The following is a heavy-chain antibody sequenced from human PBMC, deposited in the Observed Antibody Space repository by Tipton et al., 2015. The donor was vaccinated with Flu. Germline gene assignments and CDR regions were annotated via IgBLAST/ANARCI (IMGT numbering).Heavy chain of an antibody. Sequence: VQSGRSLRLSCAASGFTFSSYDMHWVRQATGEGLQWVSGIDSAGDTYYLHSVKGRFTISRDNAKNSLYLQMNSLRAGDTAVYFCARGPLPDSNWYNGMDVWGQGTTVTVSS. CDR3: ARGPLPDSNWYNGMDV. J-gene: IGHJ6*02. V-gene: IGHV3-13*01. CDR1: GFTFSSYD. CDR2: IDSAGDT. D-gene: IGHD6-13*01.